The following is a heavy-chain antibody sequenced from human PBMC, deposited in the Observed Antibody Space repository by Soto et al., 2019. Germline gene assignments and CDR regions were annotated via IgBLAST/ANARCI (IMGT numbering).Heavy chain of an antibody. CDR1: GGTFSSYA. D-gene: IGHD2-15*01. J-gene: IGHJ4*02. CDR3: ARDRRDCSGGSCYSPYRFDY. CDR2: IIPIFGTA. V-gene: IGHV1-69*01. Sequence: QVPLVQSGAEVKKPGSSVKVSCKASGGTFSSYAISWVRQAPGQGLEWMGGIIPIFGTANYAQKFQGRVTITADESTSTAYMELSSLRSEDTAVYYCARDRRDCSGGSCYSPYRFDYWGQGTLVTVSS.